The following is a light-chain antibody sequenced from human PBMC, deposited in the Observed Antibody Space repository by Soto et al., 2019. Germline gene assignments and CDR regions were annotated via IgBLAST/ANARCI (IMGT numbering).Light chain of an antibody. J-gene: IGLJ2*01. CDR1: SSNIGSNN. CDR2: SDN. V-gene: IGLV1-44*01. CDR3: ATWDDSLNVYVL. Sequence: QSVLTQPPSASGTPGQRVTISCSGSSSNIGSNNVNWYQQLPGAAPKLLVHSDNQRPSGVPDRFFGSRSGTSASLAISGLQSDEEAAYYYATWDDSLNVYVLFGGGTKLTVL.